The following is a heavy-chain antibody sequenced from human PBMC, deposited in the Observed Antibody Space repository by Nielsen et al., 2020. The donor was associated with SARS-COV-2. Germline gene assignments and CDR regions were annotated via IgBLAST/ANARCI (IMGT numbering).Heavy chain of an antibody. CDR1: GFTFSSYA. D-gene: IGHD1-26*01. CDR2: ISYDGSNI. Sequence: GESLKISCAASGFTFSSYAMHWVRQAPGKGLEWVAVISYDGSNIYYADSVKGRFTISRDNSKNTLYLQMNSLRAEDTAVYYCASGGSYYYFDYWGQGTLVTVSS. V-gene: IGHV3-30-3*01. CDR3: ASGGSYYYFDY. J-gene: IGHJ4*02.